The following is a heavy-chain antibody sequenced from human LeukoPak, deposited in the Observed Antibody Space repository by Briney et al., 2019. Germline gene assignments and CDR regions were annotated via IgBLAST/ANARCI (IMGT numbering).Heavy chain of an antibody. CDR2: INQDGSEK. V-gene: IGHV3-7*03. CDR1: GFIFTTHW. CDR3: ARDYGSGSY. D-gene: IGHD3-10*01. Sequence: GGSLRLSCAASGFIFTTHWMSWVRQAPGKGLEWVANINQDGSEKYYVDSVKGRFTISRDNSKNTLYLQMNSLRAEDTAVYYCARDYGSGSYWGQGTLVTVSS. J-gene: IGHJ4*02.